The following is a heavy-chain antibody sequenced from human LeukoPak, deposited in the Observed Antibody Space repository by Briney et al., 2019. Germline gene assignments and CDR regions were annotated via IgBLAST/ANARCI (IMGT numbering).Heavy chain of an antibody. CDR1: GGSINSGYYF. CDR3: ARVVRLGWYGFDY. CDR2: IFHSGTT. Sequence: SETLSLTCTVSGGSINSGYYFWGWVRQPPGRGLEWIGNIFHSGTTYYNPSLRSRVTISVDTSKNQFSLKLSSVTAADTAVYYCARVVRLGWYGFDYWGQGTLVTVSS. D-gene: IGHD6-19*01. V-gene: IGHV4-39*07. J-gene: IGHJ4*02.